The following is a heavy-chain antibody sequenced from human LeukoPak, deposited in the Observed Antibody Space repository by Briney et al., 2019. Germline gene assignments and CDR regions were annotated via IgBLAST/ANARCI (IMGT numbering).Heavy chain of an antibody. J-gene: IGHJ4*02. CDR1: GFTFDDYA. D-gene: IGHD6-13*01. V-gene: IGHV3-9*01. Sequence: GGSLRLSCAASGFTFDDYAMHWVRQAPGKGLEWVSGISWNSGSIGYADSVKGRFTISRDNAKNSLYLQMNSLRAEDTALYYCAKGYSSSWYGFDYWGQGTLVTVSS. CDR3: AKGYSSSWYGFDY. CDR2: ISWNSGSI.